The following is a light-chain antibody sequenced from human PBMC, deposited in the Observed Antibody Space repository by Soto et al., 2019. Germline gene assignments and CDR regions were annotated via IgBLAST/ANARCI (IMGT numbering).Light chain of an antibody. J-gene: IGKJ5*01. CDR1: QSVSSSY. V-gene: IGKV3-20*01. CDR2: GAS. CDR3: QHYVSPPIT. Sequence: EIGLSQSPGTLSLSPGERATLSCRASQSVSSSYLAWYQQKPGQAPRLLVYGASSRATGISDRFSGSGSGTDFTLTISRLEPEDFAVYYCQHYVSPPITFGQGTRLEIK.